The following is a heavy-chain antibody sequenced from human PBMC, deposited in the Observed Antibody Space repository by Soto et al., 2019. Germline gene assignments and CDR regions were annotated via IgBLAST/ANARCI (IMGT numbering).Heavy chain of an antibody. CDR3: ARLNGVAGTGYFDY. CDR2: IYYSGST. CDR1: GGSISSSSYY. V-gene: IGHV4-39*01. J-gene: IGHJ4*02. Sequence: SETLSLTCTVSGGSISSSSYYWGWIRQPPGKGLEWIGSIYYSGSTYYNPSLKSRVTISVDTSKNQFSLKLSSVTAADTAVYYCARLNGVAGTGYFDYWGQGTLVTVSS. D-gene: IGHD6-19*01.